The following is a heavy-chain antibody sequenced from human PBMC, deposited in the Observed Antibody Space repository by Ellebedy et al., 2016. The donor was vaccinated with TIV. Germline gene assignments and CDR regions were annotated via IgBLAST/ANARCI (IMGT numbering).Heavy chain of an antibody. J-gene: IGHJ4*02. CDR1: GYSFTSYW. CDR2: IYPGDSDS. Sequence: GESLKISXKGSGYSFTSYWIGWVRQMPGKGLEWMGIIYPGDSDSRYSPSFQGQVTFSADKTITTAYLQWSSLKASDTAIYYCARRRTSSKYYYDSTGYVGFDYWGQGTLVTVSS. D-gene: IGHD3-22*01. V-gene: IGHV5-51*01. CDR3: ARRRTSSKYYYDSTGYVGFDY.